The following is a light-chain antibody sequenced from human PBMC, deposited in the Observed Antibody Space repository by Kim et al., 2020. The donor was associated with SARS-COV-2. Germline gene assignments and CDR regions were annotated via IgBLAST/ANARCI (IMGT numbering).Light chain of an antibody. CDR2: GRD. V-gene: IGLV3-19*01. CDR1: NFYYY. CDR3: NSRDSSGNHWV. Sequence: VALGQTARITCQGDNFYYYANWYQQKPGQAPVLVIYGRDNRPSGIPDRFSGSGSGNTASLTITGAQAEDEADYYCNSRDSSGNHWVFGGGTQLTVL. J-gene: IGLJ3*02.